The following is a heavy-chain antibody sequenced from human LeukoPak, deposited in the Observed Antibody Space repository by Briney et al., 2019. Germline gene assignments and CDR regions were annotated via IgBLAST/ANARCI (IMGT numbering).Heavy chain of an antibody. J-gene: IGHJ4*02. CDR2: IRSKAYGGTT. V-gene: IGHV3-49*04. D-gene: IGHD2-15*01. CDR1: GFTFGDYA. Sequence: GGSLRLSCTASGFTFGDYAMSWVRQAPGKGLEWVGFIRSKAYGGTTEYAASVKGRFTISRDDSKSIAYLQMNSLKTEDTAVYYCTRAGEDCSGGSCYSDYWGQGTLVTVSS. CDR3: TRAGEDCSGGSCYSDY.